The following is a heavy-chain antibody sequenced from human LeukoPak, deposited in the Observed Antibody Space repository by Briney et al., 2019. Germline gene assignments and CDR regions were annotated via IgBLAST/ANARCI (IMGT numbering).Heavy chain of an antibody. Sequence: GESLKISCAASGFTFSNYAMKWVRQAPGKGLEWVSTISGSGTKTYYADSVKGRFTISRDNAKNSLYLQMNSLRAEDTAVYYCAREDYYDSSGYYYFDYWGQGTLVTVSS. D-gene: IGHD3-22*01. CDR1: GFTFSNYA. J-gene: IGHJ4*02. V-gene: IGHV3-21*01. CDR3: AREDYYDSSGYYYFDY. CDR2: ISGSGTKT.